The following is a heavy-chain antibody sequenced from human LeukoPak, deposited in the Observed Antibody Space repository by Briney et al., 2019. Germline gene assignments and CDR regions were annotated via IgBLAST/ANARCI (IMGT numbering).Heavy chain of an antibody. J-gene: IGHJ4*02. Sequence: GGSLRLSCAASGFTFSSYAMSWVRQAPGKGLEWVSAISGSGGSTYYADSMKGRFTISRDNSKNTLYLQMNSLRAEDTAVYYCARGDILTGYSYWGQGTLVTVSS. D-gene: IGHD3-9*01. CDR2: ISGSGGST. V-gene: IGHV3-23*01. CDR1: GFTFSSYA. CDR3: ARGDILTGYSY.